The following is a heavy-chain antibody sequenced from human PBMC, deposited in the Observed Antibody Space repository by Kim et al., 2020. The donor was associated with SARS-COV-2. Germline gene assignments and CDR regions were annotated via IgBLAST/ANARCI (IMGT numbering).Heavy chain of an antibody. V-gene: IGHV3-33*06. J-gene: IGHJ5*02. Sequence: GGSLRLSCAASGFTFSSYAMHWVRQAPGKGLEWVAVIWYDGSNKYYAYSVKGRFTISRDNSKNTLYLQMNSLRAEDTAVYYCAKGTTVTANWFDPWGQGTLVTVSS. D-gene: IGHD4-17*01. CDR2: IWYDGSNK. CDR3: AKGTTVTANWFDP. CDR1: GFTFSSYA.